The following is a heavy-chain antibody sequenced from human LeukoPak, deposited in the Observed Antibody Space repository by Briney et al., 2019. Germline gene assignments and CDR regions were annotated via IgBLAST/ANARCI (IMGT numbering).Heavy chain of an antibody. D-gene: IGHD6-13*01. CDR3: ARDTGSQDSSSWYGAVDY. J-gene: IGHJ4*02. V-gene: IGHV3-30*03. CDR2: ISYDGRNK. CDR1: GFTFSSYG. Sequence: GRSLRLSCAASGFTFSSYGIHWVRQAPGKGLEWVAIISYDGRNKYYADSVKGRFTISRDNSKNTLYLQVNSLRAEDTAVYYCARDTGSQDSSSWYGAVDYWGQGTLVTVSS.